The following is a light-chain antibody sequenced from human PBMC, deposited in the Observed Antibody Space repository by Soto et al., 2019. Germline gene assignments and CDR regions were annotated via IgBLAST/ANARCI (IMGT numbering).Light chain of an antibody. V-gene: IGLV2-23*01. CDR1: NSDVGSYNF. Sequence: QSALTQPASVSGSPGQSITISCTGTNSDVGSYNFVSWYQQHPGKVPKVMIYEGDKRPSAVSNRFSGSKSGNTASLTISGIQAEDEAHYYCSSYAGTTNAVLFGGGTKLTVL. CDR3: SSYAGTTNAVL. J-gene: IGLJ2*01. CDR2: EGD.